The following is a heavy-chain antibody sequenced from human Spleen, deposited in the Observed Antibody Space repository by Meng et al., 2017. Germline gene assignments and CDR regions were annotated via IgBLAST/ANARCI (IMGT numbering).Heavy chain of an antibody. CDR2: IIPIFGTA. CDR1: GGIFSNYV. CDR3: ARRSPDVAAAGKYYYYGMDV. Sequence: SVKVSCKALGGIFSNYVIGWVRQAPGQGLEWMGGIIPIFGTANYAQKFQGRVTITADKSTSTAYMELSSLRSEDTAVYYCARRSPDVAAAGKYYYYGMDVWGQGTTVTVSS. V-gene: IGHV1-69*06. D-gene: IGHD6-13*01. J-gene: IGHJ6*02.